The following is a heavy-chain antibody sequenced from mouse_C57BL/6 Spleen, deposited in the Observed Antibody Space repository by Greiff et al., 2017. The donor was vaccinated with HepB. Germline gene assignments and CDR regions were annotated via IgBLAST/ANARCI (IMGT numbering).Heavy chain of an antibody. Sequence: QVHVKQPGAELVRPGTSVKLSCKASGYTFTSYWMHWVKQRPGQGLEWIVVIDPSDSYTNYNQKFKGKATLTVDTSSSTAYMQLSSLTSEDSAVYYCSLLLPFDYWGQGTTLTVSS. CDR1: GYTFTSYW. CDR3: SLLLPFDY. CDR2: IDPSDSYT. J-gene: IGHJ2*01. V-gene: IGHV1-59*01. D-gene: IGHD1-1*01.